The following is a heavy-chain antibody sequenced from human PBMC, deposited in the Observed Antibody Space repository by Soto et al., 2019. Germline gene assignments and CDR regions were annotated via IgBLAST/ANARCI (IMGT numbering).Heavy chain of an antibody. Sequence: QVQLVESGGGVVQPGRSLRLSCAASGFTFSSYGMHWVRQAPGKGLEWVAVISYDGSNKYYADSVKGRFTISRDNSKNTLYLQMNSLRAEDTAVYYCAKATTYYDFWSGYRYYYYGTDVWGQGTTVTVSS. J-gene: IGHJ6*02. D-gene: IGHD3-3*01. CDR2: ISYDGSNK. CDR1: GFTFSSYG. CDR3: AKATTYYDFWSGYRYYYYGTDV. V-gene: IGHV3-30*18.